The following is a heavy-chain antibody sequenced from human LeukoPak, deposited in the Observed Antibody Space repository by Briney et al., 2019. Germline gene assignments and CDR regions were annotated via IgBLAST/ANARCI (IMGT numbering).Heavy chain of an antibody. Sequence: SETLSRTCTVSGDSISSYYWSWIRQPPGNGLKGIAYIYYSGSTKYNPSLKSRVTVSVDTSKNQFSLKLRSVTASDTAVYYCARRDYGRGDAFDIWGQGTMVTVSS. CDR1: GDSISSYY. J-gene: IGHJ3*02. CDR3: ARRDYGRGDAFDI. D-gene: IGHD4-17*01. V-gene: IGHV4-59*08. CDR2: IYYSGST.